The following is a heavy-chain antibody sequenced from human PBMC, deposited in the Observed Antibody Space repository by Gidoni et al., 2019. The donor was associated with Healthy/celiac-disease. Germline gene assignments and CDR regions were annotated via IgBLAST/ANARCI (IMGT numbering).Heavy chain of an antibody. CDR1: GFTFSSYG. J-gene: IGHJ6*02. D-gene: IGHD3-10*01. Sequence: QVQLVESGGGVVQPGRSLRLSCAASGFTFSSYGMHWVRQAPGKGLEWVAVIWYDGSNKYYADSVKGRFTISRDNSKNTLYLQMNSLRAEDTAVYYCARDRRFREMVANMDVWGQGTTVTVSS. V-gene: IGHV3-33*01. CDR3: ARDRRFREMVANMDV. CDR2: IWYDGSNK.